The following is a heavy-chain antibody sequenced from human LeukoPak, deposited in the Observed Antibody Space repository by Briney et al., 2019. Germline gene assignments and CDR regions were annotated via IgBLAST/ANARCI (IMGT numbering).Heavy chain of an antibody. CDR2: IYYSGST. CDR3: ARVGIAAAXTXXX. D-gene: IGHD6-13*01. J-gene: IGHJ4*02. V-gene: IGHV4-59*01. CDR1: GGSISSYY. Sequence: SETLSLTCTVSGGSISSYYWSWIRQPPGKGPEWIGYIYYSGSTNYNPSLKSRVTISVDTSKNQFSLKLSSVTAADTAVYYCARVGIAAAXTXXXWGQXTLXT.